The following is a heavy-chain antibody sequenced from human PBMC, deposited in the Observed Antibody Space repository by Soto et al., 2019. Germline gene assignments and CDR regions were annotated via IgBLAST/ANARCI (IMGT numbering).Heavy chain of an antibody. CDR1: SGSIISSSYY. CDR3: ARSGQYDNYALDY. D-gene: IGHD3-3*01. Sequence: QLHLRESGPGLEKPSETLSLTCTVFSGSIISSSYYWVWIRQPPGKGLEWIGSSVCSGNTYYNPALKSRVTISVDTSKNQFALKLTSVTAADTAVYYCARSGQYDNYALDYSGQGTLVTVSS. V-gene: IGHV4-39*01. J-gene: IGHJ4*02. CDR2: SVCSGNT.